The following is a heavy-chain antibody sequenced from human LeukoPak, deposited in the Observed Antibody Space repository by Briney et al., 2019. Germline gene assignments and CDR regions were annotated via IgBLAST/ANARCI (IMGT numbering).Heavy chain of an antibody. D-gene: IGHD3-9*01. Sequence: AGSLRLSCAASGFTVSTNYMSWVRQAPGQGLEWVSVIYSGDTTFSADSVRGKFTISRDNSKNTLYLHLNSLRAEDTAAYYCAKGDPPTYYDILTGQDYWGQGTLVTVSS. J-gene: IGHJ4*02. CDR3: AKGDPPTYYDILTGQDY. CDR1: GFTVSTNY. CDR2: IYSGDTT. V-gene: IGHV3-66*01.